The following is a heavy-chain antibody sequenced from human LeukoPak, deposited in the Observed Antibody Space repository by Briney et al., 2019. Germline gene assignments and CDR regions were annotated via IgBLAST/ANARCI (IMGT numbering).Heavy chain of an antibody. CDR3: ARGEACSSTSCYYWFDP. D-gene: IGHD2-2*01. CDR2: INPNSGGT. J-gene: IGHJ5*02. V-gene: IGHV1-2*02. CDR1: GYTFTGYY. Sequence: ASVKVSCKASGYTFTGYYMHWVRQAPGQGLEWMGWINPNSGGTNYAQKFQGRVTMTRDTSISTAYMELSRLRSDDTAVYYCARGEACSSTSCYYWFDPWGQGILVTVSS.